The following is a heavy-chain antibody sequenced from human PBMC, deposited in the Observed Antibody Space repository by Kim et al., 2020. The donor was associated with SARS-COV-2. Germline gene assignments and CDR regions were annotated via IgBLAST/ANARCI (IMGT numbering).Heavy chain of an antibody. V-gene: IGHV3-9*01. D-gene: IGHD6-6*01. CDR3: AKGSSPYYYYMDV. J-gene: IGHJ6*03. Sequence: DSLKGRFTISRDNAKNSLYLQMNSLGAEDTALYYCAKGSSPYYYYMDVWGKGTPVTVSS.